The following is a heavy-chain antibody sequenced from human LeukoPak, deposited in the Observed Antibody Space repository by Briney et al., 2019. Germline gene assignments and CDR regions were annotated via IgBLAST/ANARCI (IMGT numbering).Heavy chain of an antibody. CDR3: ARHLPLDCSSTSCYYMDV. Sequence: PSETLSLTCTVSGGSISSYYWSWIRQPAGKGLEWIGRIYTSGSTNYNPSLKSRVTMSVDTSKNQFSLKLSSVTAADTAVYYCARHLPLDCSSTSCYYMDVWGKGTTVTVSS. J-gene: IGHJ6*03. CDR1: GGSISSYY. CDR2: IYTSGST. V-gene: IGHV4-4*07. D-gene: IGHD2-2*01.